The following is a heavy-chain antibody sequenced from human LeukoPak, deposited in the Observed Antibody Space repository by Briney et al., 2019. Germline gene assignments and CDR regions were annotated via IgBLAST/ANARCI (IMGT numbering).Heavy chain of an antibody. CDR3: ARALGGSRFGELRYFDY. CDR1: GGSISSSSYC. CDR2: IHTSGST. J-gene: IGHJ4*02. D-gene: IGHD3-10*01. V-gene: IGHV4-61*09. Sequence: PSETLSLTCTVSGGSISSSSYCWSWIRQPAGKGLEWIGHIHTSGSTNYNSSLKSRVTISVDTSKNQFSLKLSSVTAADTAVYYCARALGGSRFGELRYFDYWGQGNLVTVSA.